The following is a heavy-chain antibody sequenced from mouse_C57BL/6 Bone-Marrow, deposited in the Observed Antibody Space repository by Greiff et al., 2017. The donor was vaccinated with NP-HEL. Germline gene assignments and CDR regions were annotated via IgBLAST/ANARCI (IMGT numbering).Heavy chain of an antibody. J-gene: IGHJ1*03. CDR1: GYTFTSYW. V-gene: IGHV1-50*01. CDR2: IDPSDSYT. D-gene: IGHD1-1*01. CDR3: AREVYYYGSSWYFDV. Sequence: QVQLKQPGAELVKPGASVKLSCKASGYTFTSYWMQWVKQRPGQGLEWIGEIDPSDSYTNYNQKFKGKATLTVDTSSSTAYMQLSSLTSEDSAVYYCAREVYYYGSSWYFDVWGTGTTVTVSS.